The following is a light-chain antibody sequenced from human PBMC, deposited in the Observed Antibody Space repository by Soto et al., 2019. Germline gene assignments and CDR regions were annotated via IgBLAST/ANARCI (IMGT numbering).Light chain of an antibody. J-gene: IGLJ3*02. CDR2: DVT. CDR1: ISDIGVYDF. V-gene: IGLV2-14*01. CDR3: SSYTTSTTRV. Sequence: QSALTQPASVSGSPGQSITISCTGTISDIGVYDFVSWYQQHPGRAPKLLIYDVTNRPSWISDRFSGSKSGNTASLTISGLQPEDEADYYCSSYTTSTTRVFGGGTKLTVL.